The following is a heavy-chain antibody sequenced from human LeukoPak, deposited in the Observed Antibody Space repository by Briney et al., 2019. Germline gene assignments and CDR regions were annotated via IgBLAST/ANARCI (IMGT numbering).Heavy chain of an antibody. J-gene: IGHJ4*02. D-gene: IGHD2/OR15-2a*01. Sequence: SVKVSCKASGGTFSSYAISWVRQAPGQGLEWMGGIIPIFGTANYAQKFQGRVTITADKSTSTAYLELSSLRSEDTAVYYCARDWFHAIDYWGQGTLVTVSS. V-gene: IGHV1-69*06. CDR3: ARDWFHAIDY. CDR2: IIPIFGTA. CDR1: GGTFSSYA.